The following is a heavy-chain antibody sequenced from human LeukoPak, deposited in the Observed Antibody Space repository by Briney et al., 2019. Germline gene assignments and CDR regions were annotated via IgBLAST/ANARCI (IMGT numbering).Heavy chain of an antibody. D-gene: IGHD3-16*01. Sequence: GSLRLSCAASGFTFSVYSMNWVRQPPGMGLEWVSYITSNSATIQYADSVKGRFTISRDNAKNSLSLRMNSLRDEDTAVYYCARSVGGHFDYWGQGMLVTVSS. J-gene: IGHJ4*02. CDR1: GFTFSVYS. CDR2: ITSNSATI. CDR3: ARSVGGHFDY. V-gene: IGHV3-48*02.